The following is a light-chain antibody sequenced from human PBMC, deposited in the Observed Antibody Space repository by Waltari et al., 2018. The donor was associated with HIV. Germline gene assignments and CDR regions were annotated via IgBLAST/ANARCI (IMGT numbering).Light chain of an antibody. CDR1: SSDVGGYNY. J-gene: IGLJ2*01. Sequence: SALTQPRSVSGSPGQSVTISCTGTSSDVGGYNYVSWYQQHPGNAPKLMIYDVSKRPSGVPDRFSGSKSGNTASLTISGLQAEDEADYYCCSYAGSYTPVVFGGGTKLTVL. CDR2: DVS. V-gene: IGLV2-11*01. CDR3: CSYAGSYTPVV.